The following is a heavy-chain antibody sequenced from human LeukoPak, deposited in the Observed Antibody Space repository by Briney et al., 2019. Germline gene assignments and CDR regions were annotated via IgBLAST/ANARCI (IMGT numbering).Heavy chain of an antibody. V-gene: IGHV1-2*02. CDR1: GYVFGDHH. J-gene: IGHJ4*02. Sequence: ASVKVSCKALGYVFGDHHVQWVRQAPGQGLEWMGWVHPGTGDIGYGQKFQGRLTLTWDTSITTTYMELNGLTSDDTAVYYCSSHYGPGPVWGQGTLVTASS. CDR2: VHPGTGDI. CDR3: SSHYGPGPV. D-gene: IGHD4-17*01.